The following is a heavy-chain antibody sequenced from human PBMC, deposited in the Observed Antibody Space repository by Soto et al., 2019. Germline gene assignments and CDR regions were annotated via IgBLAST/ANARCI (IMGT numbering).Heavy chain of an antibody. Sequence: ASVKVSCKASDYTFSTHGFIWVRQAPGQGLEWMGWISPYSGNTVYAQIFQGRITTTAVTSTSPAYMELGSLRSDDTAVYYCVREFRSTFYYGTENRYYFDYWGQGTLVTVSS. V-gene: IGHV1-18*04. J-gene: IGHJ4*01. CDR3: VREFRSTFYYGTENRYYFDY. D-gene: IGHD2-8*02. CDR2: ISPYSGNT. CDR1: DYTFSTHG.